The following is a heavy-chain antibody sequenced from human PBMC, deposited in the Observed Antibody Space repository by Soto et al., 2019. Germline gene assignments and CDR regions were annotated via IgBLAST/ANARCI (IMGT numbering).Heavy chain of an antibody. J-gene: IGHJ4*02. CDR2: IYYSGST. CDR3: AREGGSWGGFSS. Sequence: PSETLSLTCTVSGGSISSGGYYWSWIRQHPGKGLEWIGYIYYSGSTYYNPSLKSRVTISVDTSKNQFSLRLSSVTAADTAVYYCAREGGSWGGFSSWGQGTLVTVSS. V-gene: IGHV4-31*03. D-gene: IGHD2-21*01. CDR1: GGSISSGGYY.